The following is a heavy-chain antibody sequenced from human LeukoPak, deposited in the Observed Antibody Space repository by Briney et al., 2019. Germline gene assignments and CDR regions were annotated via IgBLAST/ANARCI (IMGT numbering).Heavy chain of an antibody. D-gene: IGHD3-3*01. CDR1: GFTFSSYS. CDR3: ARDPGYDFWSGSDTYYYYYYMDV. J-gene: IGHJ6*03. V-gene: IGHV3-21*01. CDR2: ISSSSSYI. Sequence: PGGSLRLSCAASGFTFSSYSMNWVRQAPGKGLEWVSSISSSSSYIYYADSVKGRFTISRDNAKNSLYLQMNSLRAEDTAVYYCARDPGYDFWSGSDTYYYYYYMDVWGKGTTVTVSS.